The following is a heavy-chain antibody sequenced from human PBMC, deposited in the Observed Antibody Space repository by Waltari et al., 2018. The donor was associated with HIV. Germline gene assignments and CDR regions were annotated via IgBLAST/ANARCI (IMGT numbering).Heavy chain of an antibody. Sequence: QVQLVQSGAEVKKPGASVKVSCKASGYTFTGYYMHWVRQAPGQGLEWMGWINPNSGGTNYAQKVQGRVTMTRDTSISTAYMELSRLRSDDTAVYYCARAPLVGALFQHWGQGTLVTVSS. CDR1: GYTFTGYY. CDR2: INPNSGGT. CDR3: ARAPLVGALFQH. J-gene: IGHJ1*01. V-gene: IGHV1-2*02. D-gene: IGHD1-26*01.